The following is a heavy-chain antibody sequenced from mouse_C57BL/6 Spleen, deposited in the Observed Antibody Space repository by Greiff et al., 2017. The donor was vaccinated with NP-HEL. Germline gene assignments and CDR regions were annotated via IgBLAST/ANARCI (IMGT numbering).Heavy chain of an antibody. CDR2: IDPENGDT. CDR1: GFNIKDDY. D-gene: IGHD1-1*01. Sequence: EVQLQQSGAELVRPGASVKLSCTASGFNIKDDYMHWVKQRPEQGLEWIGWIDPENGDTEYASKFQGKATITADTSSNTAYLQLSSLTSEDTAVYYCTTRYYGSSHYWYFDVWGTGTTVTVSS. J-gene: IGHJ1*03. CDR3: TTRYYGSSHYWYFDV. V-gene: IGHV14-4*01.